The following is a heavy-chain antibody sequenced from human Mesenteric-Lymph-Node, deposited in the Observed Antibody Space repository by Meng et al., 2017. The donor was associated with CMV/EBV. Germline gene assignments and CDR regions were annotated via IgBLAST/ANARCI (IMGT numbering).Heavy chain of an antibody. V-gene: IGHV3-7*01. Sequence: GESLKISCAASGFTFSIHWMTWVRQAPGKGLEWVATIKQDGSDKYYLDSVKGRFTISRDNAKKSLYLQMNSLRAEDTAVYYCARNPVTNRRGSYFDYWGQGTLVTVSS. CDR2: IKQDGSDK. J-gene: IGHJ4*02. CDR3: ARNPVTNRRGSYFDY. D-gene: IGHD4-17*01. CDR1: GFTFSIHW.